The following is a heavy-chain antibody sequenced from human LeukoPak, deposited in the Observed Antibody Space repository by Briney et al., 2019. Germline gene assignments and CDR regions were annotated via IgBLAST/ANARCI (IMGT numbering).Heavy chain of an antibody. CDR1: GFTFSSYW. J-gene: IGHJ3*02. D-gene: IGHD5-12*01. CDR2: IKQDGSEK. V-gene: IGHV3-7*01. Sequence: GGSLRLSCAASGFTFSSYWMSWVRQAPGKGLEWVANIKQDGSEKYYVDSVKGRFTISRDNAKDSLYLQMNSLRAEDTAVYYCARDTFLGGGYTEDAFDIWGQGTMVTVSS. CDR3: ARDTFLGGGYTEDAFDI.